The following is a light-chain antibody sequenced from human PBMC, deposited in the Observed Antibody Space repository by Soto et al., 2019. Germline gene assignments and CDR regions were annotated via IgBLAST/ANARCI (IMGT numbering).Light chain of an antibody. CDR3: QPYCASLT. CDR1: QSVTNNY. Sequence: EIVLTQYPGTLSLSPGERATLSCKTSQSVTNNYVAWYQQKPGQAPRLLIYVTSSRATGMPDRFSGSGSGTDSTLNISNLESEDLAVYYGQPYCASLTFGGGTKVEI. CDR2: VTS. J-gene: IGKJ4*01. V-gene: IGKV3-20*01.